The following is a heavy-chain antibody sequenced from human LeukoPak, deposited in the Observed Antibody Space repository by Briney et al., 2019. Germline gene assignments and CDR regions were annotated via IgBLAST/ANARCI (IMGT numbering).Heavy chain of an antibody. CDR2: IRSKASGGTT. CDR1: GFTFGDYG. CDR3: TREGVWSGSEDYYFDY. Sequence: PGGSLRLSCTGFGFTFGDYGVSWLRQAPGKGLEWVSFIRSKASGGTTEYAASVIGRFTISRDDSKRIAYLQMNSLKTEDTAVYYCTREGVWSGSEDYYFDYWGQGSLVTVSS. D-gene: IGHD3-3*01. V-gene: IGHV3-49*03. J-gene: IGHJ4*02.